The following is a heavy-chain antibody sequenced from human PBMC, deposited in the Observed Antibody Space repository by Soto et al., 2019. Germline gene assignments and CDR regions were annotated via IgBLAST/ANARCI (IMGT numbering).Heavy chain of an antibody. J-gene: IGHJ3*02. D-gene: IGHD7-27*01. Sequence: GGSLRLSCAASGFTFSSYAMHWVRQAPGKGLEWVAVISYDGSNKYYADSVKGRFTISRDNSKNMLYLQMNSLRAEDTAVYYCARAVGNDAFDIWGQGTMVTVSS. CDR2: ISYDGSNK. V-gene: IGHV3-30-3*01. CDR1: GFTFSSYA. CDR3: ARAVGNDAFDI.